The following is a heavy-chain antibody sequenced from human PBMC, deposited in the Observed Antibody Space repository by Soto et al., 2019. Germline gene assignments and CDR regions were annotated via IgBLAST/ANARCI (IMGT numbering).Heavy chain of an antibody. CDR1: GGSISNYY. Sequence: SETLSLTCSISGGSISNYYWSWIRQSPGNRLEWIGYIHYSGGTNSNPSLKSRVAMSVDTSKNQFSLKLSSVTAADTAVYYCERERYCSNLDYWGQGKLVTVSS. J-gene: IGHJ4*02. V-gene: IGHV4-59*01. D-gene: IGHD3-10*01. CDR2: IHYSGGT. CDR3: ERERYCSNLDY.